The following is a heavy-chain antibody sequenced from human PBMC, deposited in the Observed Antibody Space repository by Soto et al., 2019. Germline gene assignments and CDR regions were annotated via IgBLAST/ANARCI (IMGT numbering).Heavy chain of an antibody. J-gene: IGHJ5*02. V-gene: IGHV1-18*01. CDR3: ARASGSSYWFDR. CDR2: ISAYNGNT. D-gene: IGHD1-26*01. CDR1: GYTFTSYG. Sequence: QVQLVQSGAEVKKPGASVKVSCKASGYTFTSYGISWVRQAPGQGLEWMGWISAYNGNTNYAQKLQGRVTMTTDTATSTACMELRSLRSADTAVYYCARASGSSYWFDRWGQGTLVTVSS.